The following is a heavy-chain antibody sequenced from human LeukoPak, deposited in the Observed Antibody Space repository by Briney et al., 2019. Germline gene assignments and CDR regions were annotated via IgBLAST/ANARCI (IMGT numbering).Heavy chain of an antibody. CDR2: INPRSGGT. V-gene: IGHV1-2*02. J-gene: IGHJ4*02. CDR3: ARGSGTSWFDY. CDR1: GYTFTANY. Sequence: AASVKVSCKASGYTFTANYMHWVRQAPGQGLEWMGWINPRSGGTNYGEKFRGRVTMTRDTSITTAYMDLSSLRFDDTAVYYCARGSGTSWFDYWGQGTLVTVSS. D-gene: IGHD2-2*01.